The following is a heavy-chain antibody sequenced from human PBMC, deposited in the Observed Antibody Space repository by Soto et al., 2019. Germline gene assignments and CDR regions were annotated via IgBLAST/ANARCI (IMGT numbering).Heavy chain of an antibody. V-gene: IGHV3-72*01. CDR1: GLIFSDYH. CDR3: AILGGWSGGSSRMDV. J-gene: IGHJ6*02. Sequence: EVQLVESGGGLVQPGGSLRLSCAASGLIFSDYHMDWVRQAPGKGLEWVGRIRRKANSYTTEYAASVKGRVTISNDDSKNSLYLQMDGLKSEDTAVYCCAILGGWSGGSSRMDVCSQGTTVTVSS. D-gene: IGHD6-19*01. CDR2: IRRKANSYTT.